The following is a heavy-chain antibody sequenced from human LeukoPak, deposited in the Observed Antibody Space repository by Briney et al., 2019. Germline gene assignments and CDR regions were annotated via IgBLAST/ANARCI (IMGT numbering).Heavy chain of an antibody. CDR3: ARAYYFDSRNYYNPTSSFDY. J-gene: IGHJ4*02. CDR2: ISSSSSII. CDR1: GFTFSSYS. V-gene: IGHV3-48*04. D-gene: IGHD3-10*01. Sequence: PGGSLRLSCAASGFTFSSYSMNWVRQAPGKGLECVSYISSSSSIIYYADSVKGRFTISRDNAKNSLYLQMNSLRAEDTAVYYCARAYYFDSRNYYNPTSSFDYWGQGTLVTVSS.